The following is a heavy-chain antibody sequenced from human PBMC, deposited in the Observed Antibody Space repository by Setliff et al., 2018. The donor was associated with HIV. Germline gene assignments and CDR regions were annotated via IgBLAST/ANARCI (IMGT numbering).Heavy chain of an antibody. J-gene: IGHJ4*02. CDR2: INPSDGTK. CDR1: GYTLSNYY. Sequence: ASVKDSCKASGYTLSNYYIHWVRQAPGQGLDWMGIINPSDGTKIYAQNFQGRVTMTRDTSTSTVYMELSSLTSGDTAVYYCARGRGYTYDFQYWGQGTLVTVSS. CDR3: ARGRGYTYDFQY. D-gene: IGHD5-18*01. V-gene: IGHV1-46*01.